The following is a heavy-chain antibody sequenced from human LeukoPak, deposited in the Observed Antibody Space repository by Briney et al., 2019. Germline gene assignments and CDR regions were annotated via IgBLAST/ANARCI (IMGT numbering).Heavy chain of an antibody. V-gene: IGHV4-38-2*02. CDR3: ARVAQKLERIVVAGTSEWRANWFFDL. Sequence: SETLSLTCTVSSYSISSGYYWGWIRLPPGKGLEWIGSLYHSGITYYNPSLKSRVTISVDTSKNEFSLKLGSVTAADTAVYYCARVAQKLERIVVAGTSEWRANWFFDLWGRGTLVTVSS. D-gene: IGHD6-19*01. J-gene: IGHJ2*01. CDR1: SYSISSGYY. CDR2: LYHSGIT.